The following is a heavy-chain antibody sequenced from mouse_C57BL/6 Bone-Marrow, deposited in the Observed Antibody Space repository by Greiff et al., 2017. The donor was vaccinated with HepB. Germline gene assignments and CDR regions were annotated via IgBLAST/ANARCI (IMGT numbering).Heavy chain of an antibody. D-gene: IGHD2-4*01. CDR1: GYTFTSYW. V-gene: IGHV1-52*01. CDR2: IDPSDSET. J-gene: IGHJ3*01. CDR3: AVIYYDYDWFAY. Sequence: QVQLQQSGAELVRPGSSVKLSCKASGYTFTSYWMHWVKQRPIQGLEWIGNIDPSDSETHYNQKFKDKATLTVDKSSSTAYMQLSSLTSEDSAVYYCAVIYYDYDWFAYWGQGTLVTVSA.